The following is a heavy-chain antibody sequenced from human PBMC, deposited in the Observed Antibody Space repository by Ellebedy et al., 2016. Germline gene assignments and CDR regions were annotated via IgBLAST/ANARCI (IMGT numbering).Heavy chain of an antibody. D-gene: IGHD1-26*01. CDR3: ARRVGLDF. J-gene: IGHJ4*02. CDR1: GFTFGDSA. Sequence: GGSLRLSCSASGFTFGDSAVSWFRQAPGKGLEWIGFIRSNSYGGTTEYAASVEGRFTISRDDSKSIAYLQMNSLKTEDTAVYYCARRVGLDFWGQGTLVTVSS. V-gene: IGHV3-49*03. CDR2: IRSNSYGGTT.